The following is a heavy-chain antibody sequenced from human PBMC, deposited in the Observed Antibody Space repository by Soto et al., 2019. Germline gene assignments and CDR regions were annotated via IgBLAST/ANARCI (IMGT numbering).Heavy chain of an antibody. CDR3: ARAAIHGSSWYFWFDP. CDR2: IIPMFGTT. D-gene: IGHD6-13*01. V-gene: IGHV1-69*01. Sequence: QVQLVQSGSEVKMPVSSVKVSCKTSGGTFSRHAINWARQAPGQGLEWMGGIIPMFGTTNYAQKFKDRVTISADESTSTAYMELSSLRSEDAAVYYCARAAIHGSSWYFWFDPWGQGTLVTVSS. CDR1: GGTFSRHA. J-gene: IGHJ5*02.